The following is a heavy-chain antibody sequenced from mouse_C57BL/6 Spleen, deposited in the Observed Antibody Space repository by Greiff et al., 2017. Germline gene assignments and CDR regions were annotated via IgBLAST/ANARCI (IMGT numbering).Heavy chain of an antibody. J-gene: IGHJ3*01. D-gene: IGHD2-4*01. Sequence: QVQLQQPGAELVKPGASVTMSCKASGYTFTSYWITWVKQRPGQGLEWIGDIYPGSGSTNYNEKFKSKATLTVDTSSSTAYMQLSSLTSEDSAVYYCARTYYDYSVADWGQGTLVTVSA. CDR3: ARTYYDYSVAD. CDR2: IYPGSGST. V-gene: IGHV1-55*01. CDR1: GYTFTSYW.